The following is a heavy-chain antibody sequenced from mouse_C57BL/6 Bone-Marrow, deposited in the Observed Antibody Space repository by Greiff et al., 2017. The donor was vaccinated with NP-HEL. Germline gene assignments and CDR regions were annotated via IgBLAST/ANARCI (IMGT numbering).Heavy chain of an antibody. J-gene: IGHJ2*01. CDR3: ARQLRLQYYFDY. CDR2: IYPRSGNT. Sequence: VQLQESGAELARPGASVKLSCKASGYTFPSYGISWVKQRTGQGLEWIGEIYPRSGNTYYNEKFKGKATLTADKSSSTAYMELRSLTSEDSAVYFCARQLRLQYYFDYWGQGTTLTVSS. CDR1: GYTFPSYG. D-gene: IGHD3-2*02. V-gene: IGHV1-81*01.